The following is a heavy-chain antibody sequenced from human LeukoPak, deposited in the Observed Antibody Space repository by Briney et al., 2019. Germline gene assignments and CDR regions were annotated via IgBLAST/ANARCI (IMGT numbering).Heavy chain of an antibody. V-gene: IGHV3-23*01. Sequence: PGGSLRLSCGASGFTFSSYAMSWVRQAPGKGLEWVSAIGSGTYYADSVKGRFTISRDNSKNTLYLQMNSLRAGDTAVYYCAKVLAYYFDYWGQGTLVTVSS. J-gene: IGHJ4*02. CDR2: IGSGT. CDR1: GFTFSSYA. CDR3: AKVLAYYFDY.